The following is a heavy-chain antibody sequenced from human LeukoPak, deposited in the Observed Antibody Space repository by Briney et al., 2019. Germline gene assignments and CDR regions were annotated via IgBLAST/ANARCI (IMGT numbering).Heavy chain of an antibody. CDR1: GFSFSRDW. J-gene: IGHJ5*01. CDR3: AKEGAYPIITYDS. D-gene: IGHD3-10*01. V-gene: IGHV3-7*01. Sequence: GGSLRLSCAASGFSFSRDWMNWVRQAPGKGLDWVANIKGDGNETNYVDSVKGRFSISRDNARNSLYLQMDSLRAEDTAVYYCAKEGAYPIITYDSWGQGALVTVSS. CDR2: IKGDGNET.